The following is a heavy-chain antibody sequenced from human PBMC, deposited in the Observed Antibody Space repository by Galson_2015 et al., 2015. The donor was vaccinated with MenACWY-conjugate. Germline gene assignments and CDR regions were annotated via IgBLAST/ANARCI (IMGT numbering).Heavy chain of an antibody. D-gene: IGHD2-15*01. CDR3: VRGHCSGAPCPVGFDP. J-gene: IGHJ5*02. V-gene: IGHV6-1*01. Sequence: CAISGDSVSSDSAAWNWFRQSPSRGLEWLGRTYYRSKWYSEYALSVRSRIRVSPDTSNNRFSLQLNALTLEDTAVYYCVRGHCSGAPCPVGFDPWGQGTVLTVSS. CDR1: GDSVSSDSAA. CDR2: TYYRSKWYS.